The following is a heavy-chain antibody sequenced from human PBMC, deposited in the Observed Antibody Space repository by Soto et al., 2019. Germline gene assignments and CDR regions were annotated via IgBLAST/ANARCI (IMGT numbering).Heavy chain of an antibody. CDR2: ISGSGGST. Sequence: GGSLRLSCAASGFTFSSYAMSWVRQAPGKGLEWVSAISGSGGSTYYADSVKGRFTISRDNSKNTLYLQMNSLRAEDTAVYYCAKLHRAVDYYYYYMDVWGKGTTVTVSS. J-gene: IGHJ6*03. CDR1: GFTFSSYA. CDR3: AKLHRAVDYYYYYMDV. V-gene: IGHV3-23*01.